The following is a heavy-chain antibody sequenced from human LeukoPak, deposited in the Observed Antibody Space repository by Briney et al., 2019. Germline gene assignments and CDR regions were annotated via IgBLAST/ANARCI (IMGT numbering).Heavy chain of an antibody. D-gene: IGHD3-10*01. Sequence: PGGSLRLSCAASGFTFSDYYMSWIRQAPGKGLEWVSYISSSGSTIYYADSVKGRFTISRDNAKNSLYLQMNSLRAEDTAVYYRARDKNQVRGVIAYWGQGTLVTVSS. CDR2: ISSSGSTI. CDR3: ARDKNQVRGVIAY. V-gene: IGHV3-11*01. CDR1: GFTFSDYY. J-gene: IGHJ4*02.